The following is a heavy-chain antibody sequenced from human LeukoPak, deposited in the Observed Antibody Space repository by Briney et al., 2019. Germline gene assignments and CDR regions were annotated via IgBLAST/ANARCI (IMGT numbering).Heavy chain of an antibody. CDR3: ARPPYGSGTYYFDY. J-gene: IGHJ4*02. Sequence: GESLKISCKGSGYSLASYWIAWVRQMPGKGLEWMGIIYPGDSDTRYSPSFQGQVTISADKSISTAYLQWSSLKASDTAMYYCARPPYGSGTYYFDYWGQGTLVTVSS. CDR2: IYPGDSDT. V-gene: IGHV5-51*01. CDR1: GYSLASYW. D-gene: IGHD3-10*01.